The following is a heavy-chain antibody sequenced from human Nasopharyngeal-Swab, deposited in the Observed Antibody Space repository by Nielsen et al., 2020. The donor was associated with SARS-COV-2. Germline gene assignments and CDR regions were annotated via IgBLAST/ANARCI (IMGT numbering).Heavy chain of an antibody. CDR1: GFTFSSYG. D-gene: IGHD3-10*01. CDR3: AKARLLYFGERDAYDF. J-gene: IGHJ3*01. V-gene: IGHV3-30*18. CDR2: ISYHGSNK. Sequence: GGSLRLSCAASGFTFSSYGMHWVRQAPGKGLEWVATISYHGSNKYYADSVEGRFTISRDNSDNTLFLQMNSLRAEDTAVYYCAKARLLYFGERDAYDFWGQGTMVTVSS.